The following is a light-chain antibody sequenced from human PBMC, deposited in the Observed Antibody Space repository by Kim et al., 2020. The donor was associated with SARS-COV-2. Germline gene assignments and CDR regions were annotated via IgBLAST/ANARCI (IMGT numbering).Light chain of an antibody. J-gene: IGKJ1*01. Sequence: SPRQRAPPSCGASQSGPANYVAWYQQTPGLAPRLLIYHASIRATGIPARFSGSGSGTDFTLTISSLEPEDFALYYCQQYGASPRTFGQGTKVDIK. CDR3: QQYGASPRT. CDR2: HAS. V-gene: IGKV3D-20*01. CDR1: QSGPANY.